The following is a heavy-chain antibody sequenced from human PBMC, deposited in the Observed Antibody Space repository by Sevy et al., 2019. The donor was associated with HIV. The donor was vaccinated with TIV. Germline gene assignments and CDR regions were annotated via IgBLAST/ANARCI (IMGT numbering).Heavy chain of an antibody. CDR1: GFTFSSYS. V-gene: IGHV3-21*01. CDR3: ARDGDRCSSTSCYGLDAFDI. Sequence: GGSLRLSCAASGFTFSSYSMNWVRQAPGKGLEWVSSISSSSSYIYYADSVKGRLTISRDNAKNSLYLEMNGLRAEETAVYYCARDGDRCSSTSCYGLDAFDIWGQGTMVTVSS. CDR2: ISSSSSYI. D-gene: IGHD2-2*01. J-gene: IGHJ3*02.